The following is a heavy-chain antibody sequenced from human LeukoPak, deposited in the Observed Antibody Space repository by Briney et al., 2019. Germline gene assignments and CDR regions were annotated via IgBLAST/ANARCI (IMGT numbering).Heavy chain of an antibody. D-gene: IGHD6-13*01. J-gene: IGHJ4*02. V-gene: IGHV4-39*07. CDR1: GGSISSSSYY. CDR2: IYHSGST. CDR3: ATTPREYSSTWYYFDY. Sequence: PSETLSLTCTVSGGSISSSSYYWGWIRQPPGKGLEWIGSIYHSGSTYYNPSLKSRVTMSVDTSKKQFSLNLSSVTAADTAVYYCATTPREYSSTWYYFDYWGQGILVTVSS.